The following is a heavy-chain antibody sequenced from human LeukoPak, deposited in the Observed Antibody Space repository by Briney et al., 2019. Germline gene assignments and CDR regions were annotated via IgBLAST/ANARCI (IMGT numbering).Heavy chain of an antibody. CDR1: GFAFSSYS. Sequence: PGGSLRLSCAASGFAFSSYSMSWVRQAPGKGLEWVSSITSSSSYIYYADSVKGRFTISRDDAKNSLYLQMNSLRAEDSAVYYCATDPDGYSLNYWGQGTLVTVSS. D-gene: IGHD5-24*01. CDR3: ATDPDGYSLNY. CDR2: ITSSSSYI. V-gene: IGHV3-21*01. J-gene: IGHJ4*02.